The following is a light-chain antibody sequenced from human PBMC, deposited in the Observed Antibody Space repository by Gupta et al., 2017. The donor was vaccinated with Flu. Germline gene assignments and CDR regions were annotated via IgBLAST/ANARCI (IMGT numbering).Light chain of an antibody. CDR2: EVS. CDR1: SSDVGGYNS. V-gene: IGLV2-14*01. Sequence: QSALTQPASVSGSPGQSITISCPGTSSDVGGYNSVSWYQQHPGKAPKLVIYEVSIRPSGVSYRFSGSKSGNTASLTISGLQAEDEADYYCSSYTSTTTLRVFGGGTKLTVL. CDR3: SSYTSTTTLRV. J-gene: IGLJ3*02.